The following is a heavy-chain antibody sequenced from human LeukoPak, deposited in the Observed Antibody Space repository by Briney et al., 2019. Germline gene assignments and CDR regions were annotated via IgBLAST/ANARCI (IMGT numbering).Heavy chain of an antibody. CDR1: GYTFTGYY. V-gene: IGHV1-2*02. CDR2: INPNSGGT. D-gene: IGHD3-22*01. Sequence: ASVKASCKASGYTFTGYYMHWVRQAPGQGLEWMGWINPNSGGTNSAQKFQGRVTMTRDTSISTAYMELSRLRSDDTAVYYCARGSYDSSDYEYLQHWGQGTLVTVSS. CDR3: ARGSYDSSDYEYLQH. J-gene: IGHJ1*01.